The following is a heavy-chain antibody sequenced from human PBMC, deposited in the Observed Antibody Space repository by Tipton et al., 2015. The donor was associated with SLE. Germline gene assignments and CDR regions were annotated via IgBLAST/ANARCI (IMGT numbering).Heavy chain of an antibody. CDR1: GFTVNTKN. D-gene: IGHD3-10*01. V-gene: IGHV3-53*05. J-gene: IGHJ6*02. Sequence: GSLRLSCAASGFTVNTKNMTWVRQAPGKGLEWVSVIYVGGTTYHADSVKGRFSISRDNSKNTLFLEMNILRPDDTAVYYCARGGSPNPNYGMDVWGQGTTVTVSS. CDR3: ARGGSPNPNYGMDV. CDR2: IYVGGTT.